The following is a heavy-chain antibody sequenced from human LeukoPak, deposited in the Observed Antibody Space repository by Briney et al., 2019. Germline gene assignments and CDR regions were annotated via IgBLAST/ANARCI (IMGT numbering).Heavy chain of an antibody. CDR2: IYYSGST. Sequence: PSETLSLTCTVSGGSISSYYWSWIRQPPGKGLEWLGYIYYSGSTNYNPSLKSRVTISVDTSKNQFSLKLSSVTAADTAVYYCARALDYDFWSGYFGYWGQGTLVTVSS. V-gene: IGHV4-59*01. CDR1: GGSISSYY. J-gene: IGHJ4*02. CDR3: ARALDYDFWSGYFGY. D-gene: IGHD3-3*01.